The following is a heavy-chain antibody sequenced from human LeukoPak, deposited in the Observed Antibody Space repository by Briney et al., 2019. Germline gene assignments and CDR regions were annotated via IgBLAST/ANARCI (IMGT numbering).Heavy chain of an antibody. V-gene: IGHV3-21*01. CDR3: ARDFSYGGSPPAEFVY. D-gene: IGHD1-26*01. Sequence: GGSLRLSCAASGFTFSSYSMNWVRQAPGKGLEWVSSISSSSSYIYYADSVKGRFTISRDNAKNSLYLQMNSLRAEDTAVYYCARDFSYGGSPPAEFVYWGQGTLVTVSS. J-gene: IGHJ4*02. CDR1: GFTFSSYS. CDR2: ISSSSSYI.